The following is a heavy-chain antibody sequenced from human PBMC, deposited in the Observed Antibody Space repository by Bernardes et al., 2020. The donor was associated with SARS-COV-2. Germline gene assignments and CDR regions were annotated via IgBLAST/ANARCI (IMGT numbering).Heavy chain of an antibody. CDR3: ARDGRDGYNNNWFDP. Sequence: GGTLRLSCAASGFTLNSNAMTWVRQAPGKGLEWVSVISNNGDNTKYADSVKGRFTISRDNSKNTLYLQMNGLRAEDTAVYYCARDGRDGYNNNWFDPWGQGTLVTVSS. CDR1: GFTLNSNA. J-gene: IGHJ5*02. CDR2: ISNNGDNT. D-gene: IGHD6-25*01. V-gene: IGHV3-23*01.